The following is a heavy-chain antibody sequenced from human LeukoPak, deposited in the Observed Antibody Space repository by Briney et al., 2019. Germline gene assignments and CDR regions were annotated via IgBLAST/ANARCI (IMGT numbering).Heavy chain of an antibody. D-gene: IGHD2-2*01. CDR3: ARDHVKLGSSFHPFDAFDV. CDR1: GYTFTSYA. J-gene: IGHJ3*01. CDR2: INTNTGNP. Sequence: ASVKVSCKASGYTFTSYAMNWVRQAPGQGLEWMGWINTNTGNPTYAQGFTGRFVFSLDTSVSTAYLQISSLKAEDTAIYYCARDHVKLGSSFHPFDAFDVWGQGTLVTVSS. V-gene: IGHV7-4-1*02.